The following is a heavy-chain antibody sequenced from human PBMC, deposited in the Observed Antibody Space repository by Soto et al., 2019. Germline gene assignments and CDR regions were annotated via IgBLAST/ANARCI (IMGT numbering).Heavy chain of an antibody. CDR2: IYYSGST. CDR1: GGSISSGDYY. J-gene: IGHJ4*02. D-gene: IGHD3-22*01. CDR3: ARVLRPYYYDSSGYPSDY. Sequence: PSETLSLTCTVSGGSISSGDYYWSWIRQPPGKGLDWIGYIYYSGSTYHNPSRKSRVTILVDTSKNQFSLKLSSVTAADAAVYYCARVLRPYYYDSSGYPSDYWGQGTLVTVSS. V-gene: IGHV4-30-4*01.